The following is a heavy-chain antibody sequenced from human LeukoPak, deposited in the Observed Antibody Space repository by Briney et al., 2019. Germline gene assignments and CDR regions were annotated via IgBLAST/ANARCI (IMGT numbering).Heavy chain of an antibody. D-gene: IGHD2-15*01. Sequence: NPSETLSLTCTVSGGSISSYYWSWIRQPPGKGLEWIGYIYYSGSTNYNPSLKSRVTISVDTSKNQFSLKLSSVTAADTAVYYCARGYCSGGSCYLFDPWGQGTLVTVSS. J-gene: IGHJ5*02. CDR1: GGSISSYY. CDR2: IYYSGST. V-gene: IGHV4-59*01. CDR3: ARGYCSGGSCYLFDP.